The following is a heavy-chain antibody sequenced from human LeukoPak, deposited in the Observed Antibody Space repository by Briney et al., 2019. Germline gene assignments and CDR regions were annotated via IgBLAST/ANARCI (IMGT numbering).Heavy chain of an antibody. CDR2: ISAKNGNT. Sequence: ASVKVSCKASGFTFANYGITWVRQAPEQGLEWMGWISAKNGNTNYARKFRGRLSMTTDTSTDTIYMELRSLTSDDTAVYYCARVHLPANYDFWYFDLWGRGSLVTVSS. CDR1: GFTFANYG. CDR3: ARVHLPANYDFWYFDL. J-gene: IGHJ2*01. V-gene: IGHV1-18*04. D-gene: IGHD3/OR15-3a*01.